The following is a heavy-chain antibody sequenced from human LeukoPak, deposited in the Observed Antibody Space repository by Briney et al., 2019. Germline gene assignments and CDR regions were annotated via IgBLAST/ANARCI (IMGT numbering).Heavy chain of an antibody. J-gene: IGHJ6*02. Sequence: GGSPRLSCGASGFTVGSFAMSWVRQTPGKGLEWVATLSASGVSSYYADSVKGRFTISRDNSKNTLSLQMNSPRVEDAAVYYCSKSYSTGWYFGNGMDVWGPGTTVIVSS. CDR2: LSASGVSS. CDR1: GFTVGSFA. CDR3: SKSYSTGWYFGNGMDV. V-gene: IGHV3-23*01. D-gene: IGHD6-19*01.